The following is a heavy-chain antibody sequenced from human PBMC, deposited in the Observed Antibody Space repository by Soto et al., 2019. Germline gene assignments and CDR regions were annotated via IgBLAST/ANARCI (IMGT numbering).Heavy chain of an antibody. J-gene: IGHJ4*02. CDR2: MYSGSDT. D-gene: IGHD3-10*01. CDR3: ARAYGSGSYPSDY. CDR1: GFTVSSSY. Sequence: GGSLRLSCAASGFTVSSSYMGWVRQAPGKGLEWVSVMYSGSDTYYADSVKGRFTISRHSSKNTLYLQMNSLRAEDTAVYYCARAYGSGSYPSDYWGQGT. V-gene: IGHV3-53*04.